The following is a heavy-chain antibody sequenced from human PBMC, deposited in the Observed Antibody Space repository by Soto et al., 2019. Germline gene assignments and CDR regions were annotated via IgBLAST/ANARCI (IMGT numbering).Heavy chain of an antibody. D-gene: IGHD4-17*01. CDR1: GGSISRSIYY. J-gene: IGHJ5*02. CDR2: ISYSGST. Sequence: SETLSLTCTVSGGSISRSIYYWAWIRQPPGKGLDWIGSISYSGSTYYNPSLKSRVTISVDTSKNQFSLKLSSVTAADTAIYYCARHMRTDYGDYGDLNWFDPWGQGTLVTVSS. V-gene: IGHV4-39*01. CDR3: ARHMRTDYGDYGDLNWFDP.